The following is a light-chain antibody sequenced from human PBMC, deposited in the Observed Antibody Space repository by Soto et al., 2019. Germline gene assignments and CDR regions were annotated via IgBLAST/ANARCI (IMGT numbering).Light chain of an antibody. CDR2: DAS. CDR1: QSVSSK. V-gene: IGKV3-15*01. J-gene: IGKJ1*01. Sequence: IVMTQFLATLSMSPGERATLSCRASQSVSSKLAWYQQKPGQAPRLLIYDASTRATGIPARFSGSGSGTEFTLTISSLQSEDFAVYSCQQYNTWPPMFGQGTKVEIE. CDR3: QQYNTWPPM.